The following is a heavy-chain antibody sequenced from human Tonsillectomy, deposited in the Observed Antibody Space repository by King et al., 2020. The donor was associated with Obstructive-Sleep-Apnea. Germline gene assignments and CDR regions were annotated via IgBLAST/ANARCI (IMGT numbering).Heavy chain of an antibody. J-gene: IGHJ5*02. CDR2: IYYSGST. CDR1: GGSINSGDYY. V-gene: IGHV4-31*03. Sequence: VQLQESGPGLVKPSQTLSLTCTVSGGSINSGDYYWSWIRQHPGKGLEWIGYIYYSGSTHYNPSLKSRVSISVDTSKNQFSLRLNSVTAADTAVYYCARNPYSYGYVSWFDPWGLGTLVTVSS. CDR3: ARNPYSYGYVSWFDP. D-gene: IGHD5-18*01.